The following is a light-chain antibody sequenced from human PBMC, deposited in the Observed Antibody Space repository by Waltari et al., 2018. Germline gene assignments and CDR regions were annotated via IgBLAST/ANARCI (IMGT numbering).Light chain of an antibody. CDR2: EGY. J-gene: IGLJ3*02. CDR1: SSDVGGYKV. V-gene: IGLV2-23*01. Sequence: QSALTQPASVSGSPGQSITTSCTAISSDVGGYKVLSCYQQHPGKAPKPMIYEGYKWPSGVSNRFSGSKSGNTASLTISGLQAEDEADYYCCSYAGLNIWLFGGGTKLTVL. CDR3: CSYAGLNIWL.